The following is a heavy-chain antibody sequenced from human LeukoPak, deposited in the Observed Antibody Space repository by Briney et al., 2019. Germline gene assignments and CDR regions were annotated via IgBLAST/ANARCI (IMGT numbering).Heavy chain of an antibody. J-gene: IGHJ4*02. Sequence: PSETLSLTCAVYGGSFSGYYWSWIRQPPGKGLEWIGEINHSGSTNYNPSLKSRVTISVDTSKNQFSLKLSSVTAADTAVYYCARLDTTGDYWGQGTLVTVSS. D-gene: IGHD5-18*01. V-gene: IGHV4-34*01. CDR2: INHSGST. CDR3: ARLDTTGDY. CDR1: GGSFSGYY.